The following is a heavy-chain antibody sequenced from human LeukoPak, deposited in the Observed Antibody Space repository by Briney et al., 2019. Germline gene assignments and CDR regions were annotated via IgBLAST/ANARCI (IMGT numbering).Heavy chain of an antibody. CDR1: GFTFSDYW. CDR3: ARDRRRGVAGNGLDV. D-gene: IGHD2-15*01. CDR2: IRYDGNEK. Sequence: QTGGSLRLSCVGSGFTFSDYWMTWVRQAPGKGLECVANIRYDGNEKYYVDSLKGRFTISRDNAENSLYLHIDSLRTDDTALYYCARDRRRGVAGNGLDVWGQGTTVTVSS. V-gene: IGHV3-7*01. J-gene: IGHJ6*02.